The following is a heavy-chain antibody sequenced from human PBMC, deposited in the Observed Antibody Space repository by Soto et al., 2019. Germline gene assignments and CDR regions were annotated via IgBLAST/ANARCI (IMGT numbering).Heavy chain of an antibody. CDR1: GGSISSGDYY. Sequence: QVQLQESGPGLVKPSQTLSLTCTVSGGSISSGDYYWSWIRQPPGKGLEWIGYIYYSGSTYYNPSLKRRVTISVDPSTNQFSPKLSSVTAADTAVYYCARLYCTTGVCYYGPRGDWYFGLWGRGTLVTVSS. J-gene: IGHJ2*01. V-gene: IGHV4-30-4*01. D-gene: IGHD2-8*01. CDR2: IYYSGST. CDR3: ARLYCTTGVCYYGPRGDWYFGL.